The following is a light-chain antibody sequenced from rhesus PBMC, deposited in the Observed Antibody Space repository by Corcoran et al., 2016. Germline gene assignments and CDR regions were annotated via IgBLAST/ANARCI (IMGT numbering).Light chain of an antibody. V-gene: IGKV1-22*01. Sequence: DIQMTQSPSSLSASVGDTVTITCRARQSISSWLAWYQQKPGKAPKLLNYKASTLQRGVPSRFSGSGAGTDFTLTISSLQSEDFAIYYCQQYSSSPFPFGPGTKLDIK. CDR1: QSISSW. CDR2: KAS. CDR3: QQYSSSPFP. J-gene: IGKJ3*01.